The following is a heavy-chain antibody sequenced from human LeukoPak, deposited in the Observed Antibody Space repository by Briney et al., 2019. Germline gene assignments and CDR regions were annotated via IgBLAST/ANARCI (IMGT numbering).Heavy chain of an antibody. D-gene: IGHD6-13*01. CDR2: IFYSGST. V-gene: IGHV4-39*07. CDR1: GGSISTSSYY. CDR3: AKSNGYGLADI. Sequence: SETLSLTCTVSGGSISTSSYYWGWVRQPPGNGLEWIGNIFYSGSTYYSPSLKSRVTISLDTSRNQFSLKLNSVTAADTAVYYCAKSNGYGLADIWGQGTMVTVSS. J-gene: IGHJ3*02.